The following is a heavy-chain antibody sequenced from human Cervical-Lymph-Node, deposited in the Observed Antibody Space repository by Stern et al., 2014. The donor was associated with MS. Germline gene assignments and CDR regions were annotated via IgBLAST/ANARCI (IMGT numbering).Heavy chain of an antibody. CDR3: ARDVVEGGSWYYYGMDV. CDR1: GFTVSSNY. Sequence: VQLVESGGGLIQPGGSLRLSCAASGFTVSSNYMSWVRQAPGKGLEWLSVLYSGGGTHDADSVKSRFTISRDTSKNTVYLQMNSLRAEDTALYYCARDVVEGGSWYYYGMDVWGQGTTVTVSS. J-gene: IGHJ6*02. CDR2: LYSGGGT. V-gene: IGHV3-53*01. D-gene: IGHD2-15*01.